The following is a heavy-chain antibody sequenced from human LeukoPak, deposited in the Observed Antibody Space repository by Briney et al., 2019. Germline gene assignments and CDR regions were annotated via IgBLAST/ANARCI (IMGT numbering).Heavy chain of an antibody. CDR2: IYYSGST. Sequence: SETLSLTCTVSGGSISSYYWSWIRQPPGKGLEWIGYIYYSGSTNYNPSLKSRVAISVDTSKNQFSLKLSSVTAADTAVYYCARQGGYYYFDYWGQGTLVTVSS. V-gene: IGHV4-59*08. J-gene: IGHJ4*02. CDR3: ARQGGYYYFDY. CDR1: GGSISSYY. D-gene: IGHD3-22*01.